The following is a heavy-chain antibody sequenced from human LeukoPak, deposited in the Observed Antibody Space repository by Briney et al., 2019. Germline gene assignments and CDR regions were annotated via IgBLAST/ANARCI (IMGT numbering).Heavy chain of an antibody. D-gene: IGHD3-10*01. V-gene: IGHV3-53*01. Sequence: GGSLRLSCAASGFAVSSNYMNWVRQAPGKGLEWVSILYSDGSTYYADSVKGRFTISRDKSKDTVYLQMNSLRAEDTAVYYCARDYYYGRAFDVWGQGTMVTVFS. CDR3: ARDYYYGRAFDV. CDR1: GFAVSSNY. CDR2: LYSDGST. J-gene: IGHJ3*01.